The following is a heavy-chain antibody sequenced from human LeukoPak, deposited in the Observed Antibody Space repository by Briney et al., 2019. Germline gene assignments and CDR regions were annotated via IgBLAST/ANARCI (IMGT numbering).Heavy chain of an antibody. V-gene: IGHV4-39*01. CDR1: GGSISSSSYY. CDR2: IYYSGST. J-gene: IGHJ4*02. CDR3: ARQVVAADQPDY. Sequence: PSETLSLTCTVSGGSISSSSYYWGWIRQPPGKGLEWIGSIYYSGSTYYNPSLKSRVPISVDTSRNQFSLKLSSVTAADTAVYYCARQVVAADQPDYWGQGTLVTVSS. D-gene: IGHD6-25*01.